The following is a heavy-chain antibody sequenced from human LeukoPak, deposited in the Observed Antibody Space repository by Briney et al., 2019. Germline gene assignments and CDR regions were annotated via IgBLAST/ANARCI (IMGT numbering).Heavy chain of an antibody. Sequence: RTSETLSLXCAVYGGSFSGYYWSWIRQPPGKGLESIGEINHSGSTNYNPSLKSRVTISVDTSKNQFSLKLSSVTAADTAVYYCARGRERCSSTSCYRRNWFDPWGQGTLVTVSS. CDR2: INHSGST. V-gene: IGHV4-34*01. CDR3: ARGRERCSSTSCYRRNWFDP. J-gene: IGHJ5*02. D-gene: IGHD2-2*02. CDR1: GGSFSGYY.